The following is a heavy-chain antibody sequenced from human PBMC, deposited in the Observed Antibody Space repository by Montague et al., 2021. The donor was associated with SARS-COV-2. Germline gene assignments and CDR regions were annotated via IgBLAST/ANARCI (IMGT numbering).Heavy chain of an antibody. J-gene: IGHJ6*02. CDR3: ATLSRRTAAGTRDYFGLDV. CDR2: IFHSGTI. CDR1: GDSISTSTW. V-gene: IGHV4-4*02. Sequence: ETLSLTCRVSGDSISTSTWWTWVRQTPGKGLEWIGEIFHSGTINYNPPLKSRVSISVDKSNNQFSLRLSSLIAADTAVYYCATLSRRTAAGTRDYFGLDVWGQGTTVVVSS. D-gene: IGHD6-13*01.